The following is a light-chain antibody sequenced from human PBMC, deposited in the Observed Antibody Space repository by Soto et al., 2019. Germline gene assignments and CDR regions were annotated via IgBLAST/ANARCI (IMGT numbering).Light chain of an antibody. J-gene: IGKJ1*01. Sequence: EIVMTQSPATLSVSPGGRATLSCRASQSISGTLAWYQQKPGQAPRLLIYGASTRATSFPARFSGSGSGTDFTLTISSLQSEDFAIYYCQHYNNWPPWTFGQGTKVDIK. CDR1: QSISGT. CDR3: QHYNNWPPWT. CDR2: GAS. V-gene: IGKV3-15*01.